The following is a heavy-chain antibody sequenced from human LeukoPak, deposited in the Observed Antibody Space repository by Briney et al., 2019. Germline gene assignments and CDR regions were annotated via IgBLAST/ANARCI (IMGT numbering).Heavy chain of an antibody. D-gene: IGHD6-13*01. V-gene: IGHV3-21*01. J-gene: IGHJ4*02. CDR2: ISSSSSYI. Sequence: KSGGSLRLSCVASGFTYSHNGMHWVRQAPGKGLEWVSLISSSSSYIQYADSVKGRFTISRDNAKNSLFLHMNSLRAEDTAVYYCARAAYSSSWRERYKYYFDYWGQGTLVTVSS. CDR3: ARAAYSSSWRERYKYYFDY. CDR1: GFTYSHNG.